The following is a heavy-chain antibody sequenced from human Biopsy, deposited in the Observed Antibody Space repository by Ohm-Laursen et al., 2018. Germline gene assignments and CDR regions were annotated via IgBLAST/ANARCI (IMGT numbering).Heavy chain of an antibody. CDR2: IYYSGTT. CDR1: GGSINNYF. Sequence: GTLSLTCTVSGGSINNYFWTWIRQPPGKGLEWLAYIYYSGTTNYNPSLKSRLTMSVDTSKNKFSLRVSSVTAADTAVYYCARDRDRRGWFDPWGQGTLVTVSS. CDR3: ARDRDRRGWFDP. J-gene: IGHJ5*02. D-gene: IGHD1-14*01. V-gene: IGHV4-59*12.